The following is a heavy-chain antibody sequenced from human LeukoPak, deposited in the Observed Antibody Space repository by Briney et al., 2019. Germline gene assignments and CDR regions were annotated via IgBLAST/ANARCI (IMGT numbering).Heavy chain of an antibody. V-gene: IGHV3-48*01. Sequence: LPGGSLRLSCAASGFTFSTYSMNWVRQAPGKGLEWVSYISSSGDYRYYAGSVKGRFTISRDNAKNSLYLQMNSLRAEDTAVYYCARDRLKRWLRSGIDYWGQGNLVTVSS. J-gene: IGHJ4*02. CDR1: GFTFSTYS. CDR3: ARDRLKRWLRSGIDY. D-gene: IGHD5-12*01. CDR2: ISSSGDYR.